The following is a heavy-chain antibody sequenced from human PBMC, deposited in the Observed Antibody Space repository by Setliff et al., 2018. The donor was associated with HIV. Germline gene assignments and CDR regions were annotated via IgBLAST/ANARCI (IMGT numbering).Heavy chain of an antibody. Sequence: ASVKVSCKASGYTFTNYFMHWVRQAPGEGLEWVGRVDPEDGETRYAMKFQGSVAISADTSTDTTYLSLTSLRSQDTAVYYCATVRIVGAAEFDYWGQGTVVTVSS. D-gene: IGHD1-26*01. CDR3: ATVRIVGAAEFDY. CDR1: GYTFTNYF. V-gene: IGHV1-69-2*01. J-gene: IGHJ4*02. CDR2: VDPEDGET.